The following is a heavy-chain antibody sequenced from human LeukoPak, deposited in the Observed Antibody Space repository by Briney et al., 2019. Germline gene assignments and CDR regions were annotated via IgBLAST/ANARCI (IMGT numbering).Heavy chain of an antibody. CDR3: ARAPTAYCLSTSCQPYFDY. D-gene: IGHD2-2*01. J-gene: IGHJ4*02. V-gene: IGHV4-34*01. Sequence: TSETLSLTCAVYGGSFSGYYWSWIRQPPGKGLEWIGEINHSGSTNYNPSLKSRVTISVDTSKNQFSLKLSSVTAADTAVYYCARAPTAYCLSTSCQPYFDYWGQGILVTASS. CDR2: INHSGST. CDR1: GGSFSGYY.